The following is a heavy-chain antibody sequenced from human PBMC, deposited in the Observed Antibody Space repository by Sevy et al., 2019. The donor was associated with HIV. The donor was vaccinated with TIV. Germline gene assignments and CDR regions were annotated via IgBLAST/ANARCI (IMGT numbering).Heavy chain of an antibody. V-gene: IGHV5-51*01. CDR1: GYCFTSYW. Sequence: GESLKISCKGSGYCFTSYWIGWVRQMPGKGLEWMGIIYPGDSDTRYSPSFQGQVTISAAKSISTAYLQWSSLKASDIAMYYCARRQGDSSGYSYYYYYGMDVWGQGTTVTVSS. CDR3: ARRQGDSSGYSYYYYYGMDV. CDR2: IYPGDSDT. J-gene: IGHJ6*02. D-gene: IGHD3-22*01.